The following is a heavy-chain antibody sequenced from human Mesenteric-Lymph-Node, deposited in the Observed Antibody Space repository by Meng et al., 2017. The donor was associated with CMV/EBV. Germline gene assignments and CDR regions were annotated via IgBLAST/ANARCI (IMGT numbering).Heavy chain of an antibody. D-gene: IGHD2-15*01. V-gene: IGHV1-2*02. J-gene: IGHJ4*02. Sequence: YTFTGYYMHWVRQAPGQGLEWRGWINPNSGGTNYAQKFQGRVTMTRDTSISTAYMELSRLRSDDTAVYYCARGWGCSGGSCYGVDFDYWGQGTLVTVSS. CDR2: INPNSGGT. CDR3: ARGWGCSGGSCYGVDFDY. CDR1: YTFTGYY.